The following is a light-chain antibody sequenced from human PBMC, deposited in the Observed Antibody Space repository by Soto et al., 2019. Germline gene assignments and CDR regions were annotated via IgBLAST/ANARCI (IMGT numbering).Light chain of an antibody. CDR1: QNIYRNY. Sequence: IVVTQSPGSLSLSPGEGASLSCRTSQNIYRNYLAWYQHKPGRSPRLLIYGASIRAAAIPDRFSGSGSGTDFTLSISRLEPEDVAVYHCQQDGSLPYTFGQGTKLDIK. V-gene: IGKV3-20*01. J-gene: IGKJ2*01. CDR2: GAS. CDR3: QQDGSLPYT.